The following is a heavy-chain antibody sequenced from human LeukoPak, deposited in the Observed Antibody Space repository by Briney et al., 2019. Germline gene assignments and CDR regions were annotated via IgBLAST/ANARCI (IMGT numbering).Heavy chain of an antibody. J-gene: IGHJ4*02. CDR3: ARVKGGDSRDY. CDR1: GYIFTSYG. V-gene: IGHV1-18*01. D-gene: IGHD2-21*02. CDR2: INTYNANT. Sequence: GASVKVSCKASGYIFTSYGISWVRQAPGQGLEWLGWINTYNANTNYAQKLQGRVTMTTDTSTNTAYMELRSLGSGDTAVYYCARVKGGDSRDYWGQGTLVTVSS.